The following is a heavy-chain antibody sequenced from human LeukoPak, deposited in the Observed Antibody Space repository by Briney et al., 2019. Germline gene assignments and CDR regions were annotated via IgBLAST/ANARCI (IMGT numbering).Heavy chain of an antibody. J-gene: IGHJ6*02. CDR3: ARNNGMDV. CDR2: VNRDGSET. Sequence: GGSLRLSCAASGFTLSNHWMTWVRQVPGRGPEWVANVNRDGSETYYLDSVKGRFTISKDNAKNSLYLQMNSLRAEDTALYHCARNNGMDVWGQGATVIVSS. V-gene: IGHV3-7*03. CDR1: GFTLSNHW.